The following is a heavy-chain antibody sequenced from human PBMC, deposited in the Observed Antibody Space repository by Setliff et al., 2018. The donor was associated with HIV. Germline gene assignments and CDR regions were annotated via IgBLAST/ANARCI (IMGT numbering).Heavy chain of an antibody. Sequence: SQTLSLTCAISGDSVSNCSAAWNWIRQSPSRGLEWLGRTFHRSKWYSDYAESVRSRITINPDTSKNQLSLQLHSVTPEDTAVYYCARSITTAGTVFDYWGQGTLVTVSS. D-gene: IGHD6-13*01. CDR2: TFHRSKWYS. CDR1: GDSVSNCSAA. CDR3: ARSITTAGTVFDY. J-gene: IGHJ4*02. V-gene: IGHV6-1*01.